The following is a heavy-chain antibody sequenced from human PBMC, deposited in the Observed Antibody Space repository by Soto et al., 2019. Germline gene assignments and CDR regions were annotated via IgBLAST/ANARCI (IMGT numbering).Heavy chain of an antibody. J-gene: IGHJ6*02. Sequence: SETLSLTCTVSGGSISSSRYHWGGIRQPPGKGLEWIGSLYYSGSTYYNPSLKSRVTISVDTSKNQFSLKLSSVTAADTAVYYCARQGDNWNYVSYYYYGMDVWCQGTTV. CDR1: GGSISSSRYH. CDR2: LYYSGST. D-gene: IGHD1-7*01. CDR3: ARQGDNWNYVSYYYYGMDV. V-gene: IGHV4-39*01.